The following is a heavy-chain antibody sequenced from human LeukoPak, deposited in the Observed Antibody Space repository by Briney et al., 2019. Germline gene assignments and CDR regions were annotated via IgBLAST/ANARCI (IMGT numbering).Heavy chain of an antibody. Sequence: KPSETLSLTCSVSNGSISTYYWSWIRQSPGRGLEWIGYIYYGGTTSYNPSLKRRVTISVHSPKNHFSLRLTSLTAADTALYYCARHGGTLDYIDSWGPGSLVIVSS. J-gene: IGHJ4*02. V-gene: IGHV4-59*08. CDR2: IYYGGTT. D-gene: IGHD1-26*01. CDR1: NGSISTYY. CDR3: ARHGGTLDYIDS.